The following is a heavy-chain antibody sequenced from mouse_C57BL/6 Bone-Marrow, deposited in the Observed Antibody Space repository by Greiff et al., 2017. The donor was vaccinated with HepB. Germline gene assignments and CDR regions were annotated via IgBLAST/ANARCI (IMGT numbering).Heavy chain of an antibody. CDR2: IDPSDSYT. V-gene: IGHV1-59*01. J-gene: IGHJ2*01. CDR3: ARHGFYYFDY. D-gene: IGHD1-2*01. Sequence: QVQLQQPGAELVRPGTSVKLSCKASGYTFTSYWMHWVKQRPGQGLEWIGVIDPSDSYTNYNQKFKGKATLTVDTSSSTAYMQLSSPTSEDSAVYYCARHGFYYFDYWGQGTTLTVSS. CDR1: GYTFTSYW.